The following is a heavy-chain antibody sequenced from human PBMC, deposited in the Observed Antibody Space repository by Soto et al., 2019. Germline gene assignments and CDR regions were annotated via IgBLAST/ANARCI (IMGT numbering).Heavy chain of an antibody. J-gene: IGHJ4*02. CDR1: GGSISSNY. V-gene: IGHV4-59*01. D-gene: IGHD6-13*01. Sequence: SETLSLTCTVSGGSISSNYWTWIRQPPGKGLEWIGYVYNSGSTNYNPSLKSRVTISEDTSKSQFSLKVNSMTAADTAVYYCARYRREAVAGYTLDNWGQGILVTV. CDR3: ARYRREAVAGYTLDN. CDR2: VYNSGST.